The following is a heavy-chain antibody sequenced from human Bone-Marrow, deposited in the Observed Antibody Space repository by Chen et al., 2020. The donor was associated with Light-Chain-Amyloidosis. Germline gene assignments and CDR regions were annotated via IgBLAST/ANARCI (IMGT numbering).Heavy chain of an antibody. J-gene: IGHJ6*02. Sequence: QLQLQESGPGLVKPSETLSLTCTVSGGSISSSSYYWGWIRQPPGKGLEWIGSIYYSGSTYYNPSLKSRVTISVDTSKNQFSLKLSSVTAADTAVYYCARRADEQLSPGYYGMDVWGQGTTVTVSS. CDR2: IYYSGST. D-gene: IGHD6-6*01. CDR1: GGSISSSSYY. CDR3: ARRADEQLSPGYYGMDV. V-gene: IGHV4-39*01.